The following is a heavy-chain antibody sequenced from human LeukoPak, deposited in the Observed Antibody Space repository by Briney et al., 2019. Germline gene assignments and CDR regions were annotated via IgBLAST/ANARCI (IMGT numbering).Heavy chain of an antibody. V-gene: IGHV4-30-4*01. Sequence: PSETLSLTCTVSGGSICSGDYYWSWIRQPPGKGLEWIGYIYYSGSTYYNPSLESRVTISVDTSKNQFSLKLSSVTAADTAVYYCARGRLTGYYIWGQGTLVTVSS. D-gene: IGHD3-9*01. CDR1: GGSICSGDYY. J-gene: IGHJ4*02. CDR2: IYYSGST. CDR3: ARGRLTGYYI.